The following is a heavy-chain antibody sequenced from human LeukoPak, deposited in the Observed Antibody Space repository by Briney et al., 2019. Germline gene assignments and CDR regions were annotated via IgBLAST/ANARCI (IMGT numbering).Heavy chain of an antibody. V-gene: IGHV3-23*01. CDR2: ISGSGGST. Sequence: PGGSLRLSCAASGFTLNSYAMSWVRQAPGKGLEWVSAISGSGGSTYYADSVKGRFTISRDNSKNTLYLQMNSLRAEDTAVYYCAKDAGPYSSGWYYYWGQGTLVTVSS. D-gene: IGHD6-19*01. J-gene: IGHJ4*02. CDR3: AKDAGPYSSGWYYY. CDR1: GFTLNSYA.